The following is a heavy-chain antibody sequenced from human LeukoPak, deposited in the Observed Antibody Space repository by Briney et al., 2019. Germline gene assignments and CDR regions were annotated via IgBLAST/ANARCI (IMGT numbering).Heavy chain of an antibody. Sequence: GSSVKVSCKASGGTFSSYAISWVRQAPGQGLEWMGRIIPILGIANYAQKFQGRVTITADKSTSTAYMELSSLRSEDTAVYYCARDRTGTTSGYYYGMDVWGQGTTVTVSS. CDR1: GGTFSSYA. D-gene: IGHD1-7*01. V-gene: IGHV1-69*04. CDR3: ARDRTGTTSGYYYGMDV. CDR2: IIPILGIA. J-gene: IGHJ6*02.